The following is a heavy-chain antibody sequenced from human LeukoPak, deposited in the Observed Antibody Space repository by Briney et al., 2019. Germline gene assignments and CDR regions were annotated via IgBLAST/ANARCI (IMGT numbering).Heavy chain of an antibody. V-gene: IGHV4-39*07. CDR3: ARFGSSTWYKGAFDI. CDR1: GGSISNSGYY. D-gene: IGHD6-13*01. Sequence: PSETLSLTCTVSGGSISNSGYYWGWIRQPPGKGLEWIGEIVHSGNTKYNPSLKSRVTISVDTSKNQFSLNLTSVTAADTAVYYCARFGSSTWYKGAFDIWGQGTMVTVAS. J-gene: IGHJ3*02. CDR2: IVHSGNT.